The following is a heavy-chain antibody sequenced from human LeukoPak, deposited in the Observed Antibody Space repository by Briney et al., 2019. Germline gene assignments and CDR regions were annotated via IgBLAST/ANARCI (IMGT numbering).Heavy chain of an antibody. Sequence: ASVKVSCTASGYTFTGYYMHWVRQAPGQGLEWMGWINPNSGGTNYAQKFQGRVTMTRGTSISTAYMELSRLRSDDTAVYYCARFNCSSTSCYPQNFDYWGQGTLVTVSS. CDR2: INPNSGGT. CDR1: GYTFTGYY. D-gene: IGHD2-2*01. J-gene: IGHJ4*02. V-gene: IGHV1-2*02. CDR3: ARFNCSSTSCYPQNFDY.